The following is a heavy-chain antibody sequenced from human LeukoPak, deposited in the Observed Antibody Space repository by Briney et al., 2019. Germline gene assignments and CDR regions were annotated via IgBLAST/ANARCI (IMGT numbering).Heavy chain of an antibody. Sequence: IPGGSLRLSCAASGFTFGAYSMNWVRQAPGKGLEWVSSVSVTSTYIYYADSVKGRFTISRDNAKNSLYLQMNSLRAEDTAMYYCATDSGSSWYKGLDFWGQGTLVTVSS. V-gene: IGHV3-21*01. CDR3: ATDSGSSWYKGLDF. J-gene: IGHJ4*02. CDR2: VSVTSTYI. D-gene: IGHD6-13*01. CDR1: GFTFGAYS.